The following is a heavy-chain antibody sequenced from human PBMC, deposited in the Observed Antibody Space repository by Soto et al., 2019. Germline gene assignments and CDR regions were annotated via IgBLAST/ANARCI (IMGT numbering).Heavy chain of an antibody. CDR3: ARVRGYSYGYGLFDY. CDR2: IYYSGST. J-gene: IGHJ4*02. D-gene: IGHD5-18*01. CDR1: GGSLSSGDYY. Sequence: SETLSLTCTVSGGSLSSGDYYWSWIRQPPGKGLEWIGYIYYSGSTNYNPSLKSRVTISVDTSKNQFSLKLSSVTAADTALYYCARVRGYSYGYGLFDYWGQGTLVTVSS. V-gene: IGHV4-61*08.